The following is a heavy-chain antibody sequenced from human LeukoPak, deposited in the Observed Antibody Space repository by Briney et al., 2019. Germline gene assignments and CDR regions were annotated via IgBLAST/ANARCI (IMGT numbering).Heavy chain of an antibody. CDR3: AKEVVYPYYFDY. J-gene: IGHJ4*02. Sequence: GGSLRLSCAASGFSFSSYAMSWVRRAPGKGLEWVSAISGGGSTHYADSVKGRFTISRDNSKNTLYLQMNSLRAEDTAVYYCAKEVVYPYYFDYWGRGTLVTVSS. CDR2: ISGGGST. D-gene: IGHD3-16*02. V-gene: IGHV3-23*01. CDR1: GFSFSSYA.